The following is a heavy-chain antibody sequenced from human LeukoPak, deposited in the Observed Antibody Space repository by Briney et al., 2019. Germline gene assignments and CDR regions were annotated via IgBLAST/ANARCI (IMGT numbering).Heavy chain of an antibody. CDR1: GFTFSSYS. D-gene: IGHD5-24*01. J-gene: IGHJ3*02. CDR3: AKVVERWLREGDAFDI. V-gene: IGHV3-21*04. Sequence: PGGSLRLSCAASGFTFSSYSMNWVRQAPGKGLEWVSSISSSSSYIYYADSVKGRFTISRDNSKNSLYLQMNSLRTEDTALYYCAKVVERWLREGDAFDIWGQGTMVTVSS. CDR2: ISSSSSYI.